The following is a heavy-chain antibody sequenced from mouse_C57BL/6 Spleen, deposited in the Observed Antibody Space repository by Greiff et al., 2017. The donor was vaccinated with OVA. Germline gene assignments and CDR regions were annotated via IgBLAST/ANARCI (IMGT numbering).Heavy chain of an antibody. J-gene: IGHJ2*01. CDR1: GYTFTEYT. V-gene: IGHV1-62-2*01. CDR2: FYPGSGSI. CDR3: ARHEGEYYGNYGYFDY. D-gene: IGHD2-1*01. Sequence: VQLQQSGAELVQPGASVKLSCKASGYTFTEYTIHWVKQRSGQGLEWIGWFYPGSGSIKSNEKFKDKATLTAENTSSTGYMELSRLTSEDAAVYFCARHEGEYYGNYGYFDYWGQGTTLTVSA.